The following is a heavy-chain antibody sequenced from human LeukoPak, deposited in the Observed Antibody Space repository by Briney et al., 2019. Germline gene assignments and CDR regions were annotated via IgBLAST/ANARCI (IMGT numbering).Heavy chain of an antibody. Sequence: ASVKVSCKASGYTFTSYYMHWVRQAPGQGLEWMGIINPSGGSTSYAQKFQGRVTMTRDTSTSTVYMELSSLRSEDTAVYYCARDRYYYGSGSHTRLDYWGQGTLVTVSS. CDR3: ARDRYYYGSGSHTRLDY. D-gene: IGHD3-10*01. CDR2: INPSGGST. J-gene: IGHJ4*02. V-gene: IGHV1-46*01. CDR1: GYTFTSYY.